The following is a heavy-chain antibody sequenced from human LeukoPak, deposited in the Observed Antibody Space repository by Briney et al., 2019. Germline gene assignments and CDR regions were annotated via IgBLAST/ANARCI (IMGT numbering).Heavy chain of an antibody. CDR1: GGSFSGYY. CDR2: INHSGST. D-gene: IGHD6-19*01. CDR3: ARGRALDSSGWPAHPDQYYFDY. Sequence: PSETLSLTCAVYGGSFSGYYWSWIRQPPGKGLEWIGEINHSGSTNYNPSLKSRVTISVDTSKNQFSLKLSSVTAADTAVYYCARGRALDSSGWPAHPDQYYFDYWGQGTLVTVSS. V-gene: IGHV4-34*01. J-gene: IGHJ4*02.